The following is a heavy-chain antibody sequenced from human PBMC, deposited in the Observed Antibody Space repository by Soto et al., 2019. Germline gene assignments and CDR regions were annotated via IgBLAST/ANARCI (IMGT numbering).Heavy chain of an antibody. CDR3: ARGRASGSYYLLDY. CDR1: GNTFTSYD. Sequence: ASVKVSCKASGNTFTSYDINWVRQATGHGLEWMGWINPNSGNIGYAQKFQGRVTMTRDTAIRTAYMEVSRLRSDDTAVYYCARGRASGSYYLLDYWGRGTLVTVSS. D-gene: IGHD3-10*01. V-gene: IGHV1-8*01. J-gene: IGHJ4*02. CDR2: INPNSGNI.